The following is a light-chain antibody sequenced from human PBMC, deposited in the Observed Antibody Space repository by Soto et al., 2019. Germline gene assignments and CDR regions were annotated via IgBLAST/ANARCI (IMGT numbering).Light chain of an antibody. CDR2: DDN. V-gene: IGLV1-44*01. CDR3: AAWDDSLNGRV. CDR1: SSNIGRNY. J-gene: IGLJ2*01. Sequence: QSVLTQPPSASGTPGQRVTISCSGSSSNIGRNYVYWYQQLPGTAPKLLVFDDNQRPSGVPDRFSDSKSGTSASLAISGLQSEDEADYYCAAWDDSLNGRVFGGGTKLTVL.